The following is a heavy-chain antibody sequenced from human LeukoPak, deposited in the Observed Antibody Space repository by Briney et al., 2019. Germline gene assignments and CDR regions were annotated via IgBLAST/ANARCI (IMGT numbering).Heavy chain of an antibody. CDR3: ARHPVLRYFDWLSLTTENWFDP. D-gene: IGHD3-9*01. J-gene: IGHJ5*02. V-gene: IGHV4-39*01. Sequence: PSETLSLTCTVSGGSISSSSYYWGWIRQPPGKGLEWIGSIYYSGSTYYNPSLKSRVTISVDTSKNQFSLKLSSVTAADTAVYYCARHPVLRYFDWLSLTTENWFDPWGQGTLVTASS. CDR2: IYYSGST. CDR1: GGSISSSSYY.